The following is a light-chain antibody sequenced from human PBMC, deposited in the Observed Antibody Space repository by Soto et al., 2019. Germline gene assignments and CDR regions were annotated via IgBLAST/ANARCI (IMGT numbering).Light chain of an antibody. J-gene: IGLJ2*01. CDR1: SSDVGGYNY. CDR3: SSYTSSSTVI. V-gene: IGLV2-14*01. CDR2: DVR. Sequence: QSALTQHASVSGSPGQSITISCTGTSSDVGGYNYVSWYQQHPGKAPKFIIYDVRNRPSGVSNRFSGSRSGNTASLTISGLQAEDEADYYCSSYTSSSTVIFGGGTKVTVL.